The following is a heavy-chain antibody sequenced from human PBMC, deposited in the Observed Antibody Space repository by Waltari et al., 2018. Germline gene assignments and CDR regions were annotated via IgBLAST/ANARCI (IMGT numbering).Heavy chain of an antibody. D-gene: IGHD1-26*01. CDR2: ILYDGSDD. Sequence: QMYLVESGGTVVQPGTSLTLSCAASGFTFNKNNMHWARQAPGKGLEWVSFILYDGSDDSYADSVKGRFTISRDNSKHTIFLQMIGLKVEDTAVYFCAKDSGSGGYAFDVWGQGTMVTVSS. V-gene: IGHV3-30*02. J-gene: IGHJ3*01. CDR1: GFTFNKNN. CDR3: AKDSGSGGYAFDV.